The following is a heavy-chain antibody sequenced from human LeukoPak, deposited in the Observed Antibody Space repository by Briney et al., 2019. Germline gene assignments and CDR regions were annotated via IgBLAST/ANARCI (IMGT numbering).Heavy chain of an antibody. Sequence: PGRSLRLSCAASGFTFSSYAMHWVRQAPGKGLEWVAVISYDGSNKYYADSVKGRFTISRDNSKNTLYLQMNSLRAEDTAVYYCARPSRGSAYDILTGYYPYWGQGTLVTVSS. CDR1: GFTFSSYA. CDR3: ARPSRGSAYDILTGYYPY. V-gene: IGHV3-30-3*01. J-gene: IGHJ4*02. CDR2: ISYDGSNK. D-gene: IGHD3-9*01.